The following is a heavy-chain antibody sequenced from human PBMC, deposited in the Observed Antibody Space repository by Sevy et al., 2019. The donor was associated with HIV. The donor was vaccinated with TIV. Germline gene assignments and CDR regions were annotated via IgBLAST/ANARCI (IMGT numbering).Heavy chain of an antibody. D-gene: IGHD4-17*01. Sequence: GGSLRLSCAASGFSFSSYEMNWVRQAPGKGLEWLSYVGNSCSSVYYSDSVRGRFTISRDNARNSLYLQMNSLRAEDTAVYYCARDLPPSATTVAHFDCWGQGTLVTVSS. CDR1: GFSFSSYE. V-gene: IGHV3-48*03. CDR2: VGNSCSSV. J-gene: IGHJ4*02. CDR3: ARDLPPSATTVAHFDC.